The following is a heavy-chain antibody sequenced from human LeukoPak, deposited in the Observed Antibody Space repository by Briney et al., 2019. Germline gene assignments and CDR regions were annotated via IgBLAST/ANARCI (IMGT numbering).Heavy chain of an antibody. Sequence: PGGSLRLSCAASGFTFSNYAMAWVRQAPGKGLEWVSGISGNGGKVYYADSAKGRFTISRDNFKNTLDLQMNSLRGEETAVYFCAKRDYYDSSGYASLFDHWGQGTLATVSP. CDR1: GFTFSNYA. CDR3: AKRDYYDSSGYASLFDH. V-gene: IGHV3-23*01. CDR2: ISGNGGKV. J-gene: IGHJ4*02. D-gene: IGHD3-22*01.